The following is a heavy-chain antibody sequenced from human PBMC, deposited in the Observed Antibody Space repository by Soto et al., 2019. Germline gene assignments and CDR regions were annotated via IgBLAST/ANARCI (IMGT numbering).Heavy chain of an antibody. J-gene: IGHJ4*02. CDR3: ANSDDGYKWE. CDR2: IPYDGSNK. Sequence: QVQLVESGGGVVQPGRSLRLSCAASGFTFSSFGMHWVRQAPGKGLEWVAVIPYDGSNKYYADSVKGRFTISRDNSKNTLYLQMNSLRAEDTAVYYCANSDDGYKWEWGQGTLVTVSS. V-gene: IGHV3-30*18. CDR1: GFTFSSFG. D-gene: IGHD5-12*01.